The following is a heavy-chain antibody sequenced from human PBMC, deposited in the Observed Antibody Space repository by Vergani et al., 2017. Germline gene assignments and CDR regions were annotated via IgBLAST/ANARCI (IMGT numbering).Heavy chain of an antibody. CDR2: INHSGST. CDR3: ARGLCSSTSCQDDY. CDR1: GGSFSGYY. Sequence: QVQLQQWGAGLLKPSETLSLTCAVYGGSFSGYYWSWIRQPPGKGLEWIGEINHSGSTNYNPSLKSRVTISVDTSKNQFSLKRSSVTAADTAVYSCARGLCSSTSCQDDYWGQGTLVTVSS. J-gene: IGHJ4*02. V-gene: IGHV4-34*01. D-gene: IGHD2-2*01.